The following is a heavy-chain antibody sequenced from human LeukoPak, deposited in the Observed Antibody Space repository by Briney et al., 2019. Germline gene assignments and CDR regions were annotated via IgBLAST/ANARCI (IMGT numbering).Heavy chain of an antibody. J-gene: IGHJ4*02. CDR2: INPNSGGT. D-gene: IGHD3-3*01. CDR1: GYTFTGYY. Sequence: ASVKVSCKASGYTFTGYYMHWVRQAPGQGLEWMGWINPNSGGTNYAQKFQGRVTMTRDTSISTAYMELSRLRSDDTAVYYCAVDITIFGVGLPSEWGQGTLVTVSS. V-gene: IGHV1-2*02. CDR3: AVDITIFGVGLPSE.